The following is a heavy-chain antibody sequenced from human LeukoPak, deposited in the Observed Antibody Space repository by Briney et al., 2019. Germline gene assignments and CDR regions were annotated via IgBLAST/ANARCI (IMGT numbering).Heavy chain of an antibody. D-gene: IGHD2-15*01. CDR3: ARDDVVAATPFDY. CDR1: GFTFSSYW. J-gene: IGHJ4*02. Sequence: PGGSLRLSCAASGFTFSSYWMSWVRQAPGKGLEWVANIKQGGSEKYYVDSVKGRFTISRDNAKNSLYLQMNSLRAEDTALYYCARDDVVAATPFDYWGQGTLVTVSS. CDR2: IKQGGSEK. V-gene: IGHV3-7*03.